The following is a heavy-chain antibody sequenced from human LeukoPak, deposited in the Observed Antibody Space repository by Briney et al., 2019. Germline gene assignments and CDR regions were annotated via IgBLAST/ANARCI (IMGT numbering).Heavy chain of an antibody. V-gene: IGHV3-20*04. CDR3: ARAMTTVTEIDY. D-gene: IGHD4-17*01. CDR1: GFTFDDYG. CDR2: INWNGGST. Sequence: GGSLRLSXAASGFTFDDYGMSWVRQAPGKGLEWVSGINWNGGSTGYAVSVNGRFTISRDNAKNSLYLQMNSLRAEDTALYYCARAMTTVTEIDYWGQGTLVTVSS. J-gene: IGHJ4*02.